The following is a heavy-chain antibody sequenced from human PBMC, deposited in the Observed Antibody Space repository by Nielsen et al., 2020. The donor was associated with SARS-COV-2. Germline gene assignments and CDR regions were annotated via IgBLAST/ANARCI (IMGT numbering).Heavy chain of an antibody. CDR3: ARVEAKSSWSGYYRVYYYYYMDV. CDR2: FDPEDGET. D-gene: IGHD3-3*01. Sequence: ASVKVSCKVSGYTLTELSMHWVRQAPGKGLEWMGGFDPEDGETIYAQKFQGRVTITRDTSASTAYMELSSLRSEDTAVYYCARVEAKSSWSGYYRVYYYYYMDVWGKGTTVTVSS. CDR1: GYTLTELS. J-gene: IGHJ6*03. V-gene: IGHV1-24*01.